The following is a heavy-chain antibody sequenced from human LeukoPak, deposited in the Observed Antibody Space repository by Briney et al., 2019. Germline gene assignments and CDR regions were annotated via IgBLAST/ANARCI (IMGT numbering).Heavy chain of an antibody. CDR1: GGTFSNYA. D-gene: IGHD3-22*01. J-gene: IGHJ4*02. Sequence: ASVKVSCKASGGTFSNYAINWVRQATGQGLEWMGWMNPNSGNTGYAQKFQGRVTMTRNTSISTAYMELSSLRSEDTAVYYCARGLGDDSSGYSYDYWGQGTLVTVSS. CDR2: MNPNSGNT. CDR3: ARGLGDDSSGYSYDY. V-gene: IGHV1-8*02.